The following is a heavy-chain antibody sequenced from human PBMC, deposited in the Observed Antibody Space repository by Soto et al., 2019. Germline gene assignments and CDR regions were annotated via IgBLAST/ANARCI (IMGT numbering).Heavy chain of an antibody. V-gene: IGHV3-33*01. CDR1: GFTFSSYG. Sequence: SLRLSCAASGFTFSSYGMHWVRQAPGKGLEWVAVIWYDGSNKYYADSVKGRFTISRDNSKNTLYLQMNSLRAEDTAVYYCARESVSPYYYYYYGMDVWGQGTTVTVSS. J-gene: IGHJ6*02. CDR2: IWYDGSNK. CDR3: ARESVSPYYYYYYGMDV.